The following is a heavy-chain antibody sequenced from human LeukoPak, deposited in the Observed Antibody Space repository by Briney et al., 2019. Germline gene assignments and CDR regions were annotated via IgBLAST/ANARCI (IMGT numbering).Heavy chain of an antibody. CDR3: VIGVGWQPDY. CDR2: IYKIGTT. Sequence: SETLSLTCTVFGDSVTGYYLNWFRQPPGKGLEWIGHIYKIGTTNYNPSLKSRLTISADTSKNQVSLKLRSVTAADTAVYYCVIGVGWQPDYWGQGALVTVSS. V-gene: IGHV4-59*02. D-gene: IGHD2-15*01. CDR1: GDSVTGYY. J-gene: IGHJ4*02.